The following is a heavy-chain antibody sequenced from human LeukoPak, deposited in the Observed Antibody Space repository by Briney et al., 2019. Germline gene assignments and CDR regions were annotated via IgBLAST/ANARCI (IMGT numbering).Heavy chain of an antibody. V-gene: IGHV3-30*03. J-gene: IGHJ5*02. CDR2: ISYDGTNK. D-gene: IGHD1-1*01. Sequence: PGRSLRLSCAASGFSFSSYGMHWVRQAPGKGLEWVAVISYDGTNKDYADSVKGRFTISRDNSKNTLYLQMNSLRDEDTAVYYCARDQGTSTTAPKRKGRFDPWGQGTLVTVSS. CDR1: GFSFSSYG. CDR3: ARDQGTSTTAPKRKGRFDP.